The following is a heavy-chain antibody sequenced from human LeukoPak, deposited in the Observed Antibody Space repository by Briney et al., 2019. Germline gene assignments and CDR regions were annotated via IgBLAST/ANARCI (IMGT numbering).Heavy chain of an antibody. CDR1: GGSISSGSYY. D-gene: IGHD6-13*01. CDR3: ARGGSWYDAFDI. J-gene: IGHJ3*02. CDR2: IYTSGST. Sequence: PSETLSLTCTVSGGSISSGSYYWSWIRQPAGKGLEWIGRIYTSGSTNYSPSLKSRVTISVDTSKNQFSLKLSSVTAADTAVYYCARGGSWYDAFDIWGQGTMVTVSS. V-gene: IGHV4-61*02.